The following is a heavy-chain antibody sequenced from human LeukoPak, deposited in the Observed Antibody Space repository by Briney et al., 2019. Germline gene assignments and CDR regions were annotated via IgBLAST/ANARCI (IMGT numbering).Heavy chain of an antibody. CDR3: ATVWRYSSPSEWRYFDY. V-gene: IGHV1-69*05. CDR1: GGTFSSYA. J-gene: IGHJ4*02. Sequence: SVKVSCKASGGTFSSYAISWVRQAPGQGLEWMGGIIPIFGTANYAQKFQGRVTITTDESTSTAYMEVSRLRSDDTAVYYCATVWRYSSPSEWRYFDYWGQGTLVTVSS. D-gene: IGHD6-6*01. CDR2: IIPIFGTA.